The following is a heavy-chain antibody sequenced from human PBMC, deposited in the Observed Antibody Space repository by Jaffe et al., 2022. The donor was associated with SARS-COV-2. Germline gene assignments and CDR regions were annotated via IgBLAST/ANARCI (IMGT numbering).Heavy chain of an antibody. CDR3: ARDQTYQIGYCSSTSCSPFDY. CDR2: ISSSSSYI. Sequence: EVQLVESGGGLVKPGGSLRLSCAASGFTFSSYSMNWVRQAPGKGLEWVSSISSSSSYIYYADSVKGRFTISRDNAKNSLYLQMNSLRAEDTAVYYCARDQTYQIGYCSSTSCSPFDYWGQGTLVTVSS. D-gene: IGHD2-2*01. CDR1: GFTFSSYS. J-gene: IGHJ4*02. V-gene: IGHV3-21*01.